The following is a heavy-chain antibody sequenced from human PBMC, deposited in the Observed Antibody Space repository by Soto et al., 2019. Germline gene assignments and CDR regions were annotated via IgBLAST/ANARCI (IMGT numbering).Heavy chain of an antibody. D-gene: IGHD3-22*01. J-gene: IGHJ4*02. CDR2: IIPMFGKA. CDR3: ARDGTLYDSSGYYYLY. CDR1: GGTFSRYA. Sequence: SVKDSCKASGGTFSRYAISWVRQAPGQGLEWMGGIIPMFGKANYAQKFQGRVTITADESMSTGYMELRSLRSEDTAVYYCARDGTLYDSSGYYYLYWGQGTLVTVSS. V-gene: IGHV1-69*13.